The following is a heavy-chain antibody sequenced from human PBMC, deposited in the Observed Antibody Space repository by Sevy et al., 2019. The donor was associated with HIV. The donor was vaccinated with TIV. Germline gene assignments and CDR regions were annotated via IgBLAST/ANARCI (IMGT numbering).Heavy chain of an antibody. V-gene: IGHV4-39*01. CDR3: ARRKPTGGHCYSFDY. CDR2: IYYSGST. Sequence: SETLSLTCTVSGGSISSSSYYWGWIRQPPGKGLEWIGSIYYSGSTYYNPSLKSRVTISVVTSKNQFSLKLSSVTAADTAVYYCARRKPTGGHCYSFDYWGQGTLVTVSS. J-gene: IGHJ4*02. CDR1: GGSISSSSYY. D-gene: IGHD2-21*01.